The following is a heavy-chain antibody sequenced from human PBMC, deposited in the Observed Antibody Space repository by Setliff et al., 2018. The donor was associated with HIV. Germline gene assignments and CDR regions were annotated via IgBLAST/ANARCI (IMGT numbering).Heavy chain of an antibody. V-gene: IGHV1-8*01. CDR3: VRDFHDSSGYSDF. CDR1: GYTFTSYD. D-gene: IGHD3-22*01. CDR2: MNPNSGNT. J-gene: IGHJ4*02. Sequence: GASVKVSCKASGYTFTSYDINWVRQATGQGLEWMGWMNPNSGNTGHAPKFQGRVTMTKNTSINTAYMELNSLRVEDTAVYYCVRDFHDSSGYSDFWGQGTLVTVSS.